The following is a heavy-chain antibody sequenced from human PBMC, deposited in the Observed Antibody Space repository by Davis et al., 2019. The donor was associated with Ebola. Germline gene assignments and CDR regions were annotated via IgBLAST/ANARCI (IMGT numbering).Heavy chain of an antibody. CDR3: ARARGHYDFWSGYYANNNWFDP. CDR1: GFTFSSYW. Sequence: PGGSLRLSCAASGFTFSSYWMSWVRQAPGKGLEWVANIKQDGSEKYYVDSVKGRFTISRDNAKNSLYLQMNSLRAEDTAVYYCARARGHYDFWSGYYANNNWFDPWGQGTLVTVSS. J-gene: IGHJ5*02. CDR2: IKQDGSEK. V-gene: IGHV3-7*01. D-gene: IGHD3-3*01.